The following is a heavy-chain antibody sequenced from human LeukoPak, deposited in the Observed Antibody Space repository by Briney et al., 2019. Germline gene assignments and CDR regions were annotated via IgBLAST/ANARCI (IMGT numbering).Heavy chain of an antibody. V-gene: IGHV3-48*03. D-gene: IGHD4-17*01. J-gene: IGHJ4*02. Sequence: GGSLRLSCAASGFTFSSYEMNWVRQAPGKGLEWVSYISSSGSTIYYADSVKGRFTISRDNAKNSLYLQMNSLRAEDSALYYCARLGADYARGDYWGQGTLVTVSS. CDR1: GFTFSSYE. CDR2: ISSSGSTI. CDR3: ARLGADYARGDY.